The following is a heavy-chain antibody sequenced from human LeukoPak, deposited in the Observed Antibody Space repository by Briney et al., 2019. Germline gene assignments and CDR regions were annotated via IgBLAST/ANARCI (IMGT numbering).Heavy chain of an antibody. J-gene: IGHJ4*02. V-gene: IGHV4-38-2*01. CDR1: GFTFSSYG. CDR2: IYYSGST. Sequence: GSLRLSCAASGFTFSSYGMSWVRQPPGKGLEWIGSIYYSGSTYYNPSLKSRVTISVDTSKNQFSLKLSSVTAADTAVYYCAGSRLAADYWGQGTLVTVSS. CDR3: AGSRLAADY. D-gene: IGHD6-19*01.